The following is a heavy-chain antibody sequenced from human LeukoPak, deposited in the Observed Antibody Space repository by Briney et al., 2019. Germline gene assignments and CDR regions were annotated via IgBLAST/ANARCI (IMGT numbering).Heavy chain of an antibody. CDR1: GGTFSSYA. CDR3: ARVFARGGEISGSYYYY. Sequence: GASVKVSCKASGGTFSSYAINWVRQAPGQGLEWMGGIIPIFGTANYAQKFQGRVTITTDEFTSTAYMEMSSLRPEDTAVYCCARVFARGGEISGSYYYYWGQGTLVTVSS. V-gene: IGHV1-69*05. D-gene: IGHD1-26*01. CDR2: IIPIFGTA. J-gene: IGHJ4*02.